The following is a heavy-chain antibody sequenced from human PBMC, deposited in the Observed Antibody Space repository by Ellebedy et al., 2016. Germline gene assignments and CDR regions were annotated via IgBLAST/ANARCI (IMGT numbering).Heavy chain of an antibody. CDR2: IYYSGST. CDR1: GGSISSSSYY. Sequence: SETLSLTXTVSGGSISSSSYYWGWIRQPPGKGLEWIGSIYYSGSTYYNPSLKSRVTISVDRSKNQFSLKLSSVTAADTAVYYCARGEYSSGWYEGFDYWGQGTLVTVSS. V-gene: IGHV4-39*07. CDR3: ARGEYSSGWYEGFDY. J-gene: IGHJ4*02. D-gene: IGHD6-19*01.